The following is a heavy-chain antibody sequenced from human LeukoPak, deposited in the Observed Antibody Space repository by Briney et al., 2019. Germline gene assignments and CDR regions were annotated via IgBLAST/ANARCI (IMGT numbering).Heavy chain of an antibody. CDR1: GFTFSSYW. V-gene: IGHV3-7*01. CDR3: ARDRSATGGGKRFDY. D-gene: IGHD2/OR15-2a*01. Sequence: GGSLRLSCAASGFTFSSYWMSWVRQAPGKGLEWVANIKQDGGEKYYVDSMKSRFTISRDNAKNSLYLGVNSLRVDDTAVYYCARDRSATGGGKRFDYWGQGTLVTVSS. CDR2: IKQDGGEK. J-gene: IGHJ4*02.